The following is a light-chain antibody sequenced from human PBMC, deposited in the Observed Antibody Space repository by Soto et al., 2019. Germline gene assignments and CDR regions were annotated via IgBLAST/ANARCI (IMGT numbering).Light chain of an antibody. J-gene: IGLJ3*02. Sequence: QSVLTQPPSASGTPGQRVTISCSGSSSNIGSNTVSWYQQLPGTAPKLLIYTNNQRPSGVSDRFSGSKSGTSASLTISGLQSEDEADYYCATWDDSMNGLFGGGTKLTVL. CDR2: TNN. V-gene: IGLV1-44*01. CDR1: SSNIGSNT. CDR3: ATWDDSMNGL.